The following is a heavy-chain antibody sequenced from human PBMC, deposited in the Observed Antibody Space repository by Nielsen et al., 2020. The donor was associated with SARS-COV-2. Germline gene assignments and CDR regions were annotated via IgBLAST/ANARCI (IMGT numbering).Heavy chain of an antibody. CDR2: ISGSGSTI. J-gene: IGHJ4*02. Sequence: GESLKISCAASGFTFSSYGMNWIRQAPGKGLEWVSYISGSGSTIYYADSVMGRFTISRDNTKNSLYLQMDSLRVEDTAVYFCARATLHSLRSSWFEGIDSWGQGTLVTVSS. D-gene: IGHD3-10*01. CDR3: ARATLHSLRSSWFEGIDS. CDR1: GFTFSSYG. V-gene: IGHV3-48*03.